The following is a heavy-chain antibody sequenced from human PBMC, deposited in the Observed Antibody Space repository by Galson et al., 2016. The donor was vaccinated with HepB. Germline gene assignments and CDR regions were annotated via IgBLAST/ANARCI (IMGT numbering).Heavy chain of an antibody. J-gene: IGHJ5*02. CDR3: TRHLDPGYSSSWYFWFDP. CDR2: IWHDGSNK. Sequence: SLRLSCAASSFSFSTYGMHWVRQAPGKGLEWVAVIWHDGSNKQYADSVKGRFTISRDNSKNSLFLQMNSLKTEDTAVYYCTRHLDPGYSSSWYFWFDPWGQGTLVTVSS. V-gene: IGHV3-33*01. D-gene: IGHD6-13*01. CDR1: SFSFSTYG.